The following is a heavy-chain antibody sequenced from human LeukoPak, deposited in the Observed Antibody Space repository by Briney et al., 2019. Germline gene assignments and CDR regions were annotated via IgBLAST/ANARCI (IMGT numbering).Heavy chain of an antibody. D-gene: IGHD3-16*02. Sequence: RASVKVSCKASGHTFTTYAMNWVRQAPGQGLEWMGWINTNTGNPTYAQGFTGRFVFSLDTSVSTAYLQISSLKAEDTAVYYCARVIKIPDYYVWGSYRYQIDYWGQGTLVTVSS. J-gene: IGHJ4*02. CDR1: GHTFTTYA. CDR3: ARVIKIPDYYVWGSYRYQIDY. CDR2: INTNTGNP. V-gene: IGHV7-4-1*02.